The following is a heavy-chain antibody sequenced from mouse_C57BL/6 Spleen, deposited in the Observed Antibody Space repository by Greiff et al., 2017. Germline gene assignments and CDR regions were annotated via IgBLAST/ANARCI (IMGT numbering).Heavy chain of an antibody. V-gene: IGHV5-4*01. CDR1: GFTFSSYA. CDR3: ARDDYDYDGYAMDY. J-gene: IGHJ4*01. Sequence: EVKLMESGGGLVKPGGSLKLSCAASGFTFSSYAMSWVHQTPEKRLEWVATISDGGSYTYYPDNVKGRFTISRDNAKNNLYLQMSHLKSEDTAMYYCARDDYDYDGYAMDYWGQGTSVTVSS. D-gene: IGHD2-4*01. CDR2: ISDGGSYT.